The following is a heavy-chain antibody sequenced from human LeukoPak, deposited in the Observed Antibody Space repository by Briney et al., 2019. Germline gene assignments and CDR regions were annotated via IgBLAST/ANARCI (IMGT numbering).Heavy chain of an antibody. D-gene: IGHD3-22*01. CDR3: AIVNYYDSSWSQAFDI. CDR1: GGSISSSSYY. J-gene: IGHJ3*02. CDR2: IYYSGSN. V-gene: IGHV4-39*07. Sequence: PSETLPLTCTVSGGSISSSSYYWGWIRQPPGKGLEWIGSIYYSGSNYYNPSLKSRVTISVDTSKNQFCLKLSSVTGADTAVYYCAIVNYYDSSWSQAFDIWGQGTMVTVSS.